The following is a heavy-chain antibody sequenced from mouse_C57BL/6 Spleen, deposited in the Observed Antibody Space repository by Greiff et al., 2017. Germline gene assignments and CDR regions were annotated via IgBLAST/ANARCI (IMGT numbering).Heavy chain of an antibody. D-gene: IGHD3-2*02. CDR2: IYPGNSDT. Sequence: VQLQQSGTVLARPGASVKMSCKTSGYTFTSYWMHWVKQRPGQGLEWIGAIYPGNSDTSYNQKFKGKAKLTAVTSASTAYMELSSLINWDSAVYYCTASSGYDAMDYWGQGTSVTVSS. CDR1: GYTFTSYW. J-gene: IGHJ4*01. CDR3: TASSGYDAMDY. V-gene: IGHV1-5*01.